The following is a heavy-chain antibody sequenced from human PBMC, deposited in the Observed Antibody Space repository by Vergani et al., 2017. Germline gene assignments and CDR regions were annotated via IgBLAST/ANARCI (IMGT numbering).Heavy chain of an antibody. Sequence: EVQLVESGGGLIHPGGSLRLSCEGSGFSFSGYWMHWVRQAPGKGLEWVASISGSSSYVFYRDSVEGRFTITRDNAKKSVYLQMNSLRAEDTAMYFCARGLWDCTHIRCSPPSYWVQGTQVTVSS. J-gene: IGHJ4*02. V-gene: IGHV3-21*02. D-gene: IGHD2-8*01. CDR3: ARGLWDCTHIRCSPPSY. CDR2: ISGSSSYV. CDR1: GFSFSGYW.